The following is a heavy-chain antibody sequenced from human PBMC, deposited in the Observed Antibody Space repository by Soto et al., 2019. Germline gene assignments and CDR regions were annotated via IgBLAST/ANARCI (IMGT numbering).Heavy chain of an antibody. Sequence: SETLSLTCTVSGDSIRSTNTYWSWIRQPPGEGLEWIGFISYSGTTSYSPSLKSRVAISLDTSKNQFSLSLSSVTAADTAVYYCARGRGYSYGLDPWGQGTLVTVSS. CDR3: ARGRGYSYGLDP. CDR2: ISYSGTT. CDR1: GDSIRSTNTY. D-gene: IGHD5-18*01. J-gene: IGHJ5*02. V-gene: IGHV4-30-4*01.